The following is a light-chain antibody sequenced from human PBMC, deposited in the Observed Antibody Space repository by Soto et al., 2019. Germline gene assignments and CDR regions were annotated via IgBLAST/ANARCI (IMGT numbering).Light chain of an antibody. CDR2: GTS. Sequence: DIQMTQSPSSLSASVGDRVTITCRAKQGISNYLAWYQQKPGKVPKLLIYGTSTLQSGAPSRFSGSGSGTDFTLTISSLQPEDVATYYCQRYNSAPQLTFGGGTKVDIK. J-gene: IGKJ4*01. CDR3: QRYNSAPQLT. CDR1: QGISNY. V-gene: IGKV1-27*01.